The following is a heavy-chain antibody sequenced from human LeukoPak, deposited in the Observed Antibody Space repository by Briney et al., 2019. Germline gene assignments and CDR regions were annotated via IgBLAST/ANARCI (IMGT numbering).Heavy chain of an antibody. CDR1: GFTFSSYE. Sequence: PGGSLILSCAASGFTFSSYEMNWVRQAPGKGLEWVSSINGSGDKTYYADSVKGRFTISRHNSKNTLYLQMNSLRAEDTAGYYCAKPARTDYADYWGQGTLVTVSS. CDR2: INGSGDKT. J-gene: IGHJ4*02. D-gene: IGHD1-14*01. CDR3: AKPARTDYADY. V-gene: IGHV3-23*01.